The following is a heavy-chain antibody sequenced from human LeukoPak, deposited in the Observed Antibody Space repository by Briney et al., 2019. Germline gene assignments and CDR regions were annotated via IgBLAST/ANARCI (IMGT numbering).Heavy chain of an antibody. Sequence: GGSLRLSCAASGFTVSSNYMSWVRQAPGKGLEWVSVIYSGGSTFYADSVKGRFSISRDNAKNSLYLQMNSLRAEDTAVYYCARGDSGYDYVTPFDYWGQGTLVTVSS. CDR2: IYSGGST. D-gene: IGHD5-12*01. CDR3: ARGDSGYDYVTPFDY. J-gene: IGHJ4*02. V-gene: IGHV3-53*01. CDR1: GFTVSSNY.